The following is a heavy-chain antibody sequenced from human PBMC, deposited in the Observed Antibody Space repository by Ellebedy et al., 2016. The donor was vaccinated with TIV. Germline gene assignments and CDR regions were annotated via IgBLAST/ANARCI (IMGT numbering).Heavy chain of an antibody. CDR3: ARLTTVVTYGMDV. D-gene: IGHD4-23*01. V-gene: IGHV4-4*02. J-gene: IGHJ6*02. CDR1: GGSISSSNW. CDR2: IYHSGST. Sequence: MPSETLSLTCAVSGGSISSSNWWSWVRQPPGKGLEWIGEIYHSGSTNYNPSLKSRVTISVDKSKNQFSLKLSSVTAADTAVYYCARLTTVVTYGMDVWGQGTTVTVSS.